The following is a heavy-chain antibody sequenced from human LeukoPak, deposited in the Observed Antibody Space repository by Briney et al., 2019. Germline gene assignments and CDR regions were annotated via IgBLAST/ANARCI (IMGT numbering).Heavy chain of an antibody. J-gene: IGHJ6*02. V-gene: IGHV3-7*01. CDR2: VNREGSDK. Sequence: GESLRLSCAASGFAFSSHWMNWVRQAPGKGLEWVANVNREGSDKNYVDSVKGRFTISRDNANNSLYLQMNSLRVEDTAVYYCARDGVPGGRDVWGQGTTVTVS. CDR1: GFAFSSHW. CDR3: ARDGVPGGRDV. D-gene: IGHD3-16*01.